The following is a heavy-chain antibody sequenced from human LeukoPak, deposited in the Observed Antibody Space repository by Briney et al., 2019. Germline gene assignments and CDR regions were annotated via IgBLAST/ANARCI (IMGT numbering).Heavy chain of an antibody. D-gene: IGHD5-12*01. V-gene: IGHV3-23*01. Sequence: PGGSLRLSCAASGFTFSSYVMSWVRQAPGKGLEWVSTISTSGDNTYHADSVKGRFTISRDNSKNTLYLQMNSLRAEDTAVYYCARSPGYDSAFDIWGQGTMVTVSS. CDR2: ISTSGDNT. CDR3: ARSPGYDSAFDI. CDR1: GFTFSSYV. J-gene: IGHJ3*02.